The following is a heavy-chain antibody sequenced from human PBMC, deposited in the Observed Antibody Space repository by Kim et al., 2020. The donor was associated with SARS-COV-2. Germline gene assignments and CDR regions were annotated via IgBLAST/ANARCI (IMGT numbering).Heavy chain of an antibody. CDR1: GGSFSSYYWY. V-gene: IGHV4-31*11. CDR3: GRYSTASLGWFRCAF. D-gene: IGHD3-3*01. J-gene: IGHJ3*01. Sequence: SETLSLTCAVSGGSFSSYYWYWSRIPQRQGKGWEGVVNNSESANSYSTLSLKSPVTVSIDTNKNPFTLNLISVTDADTYVCACGRYSTASLGWFRCAF. CDR2: NSESANS.